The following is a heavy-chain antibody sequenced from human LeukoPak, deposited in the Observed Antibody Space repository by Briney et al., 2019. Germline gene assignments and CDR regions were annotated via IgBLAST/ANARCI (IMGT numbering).Heavy chain of an antibody. V-gene: IGHV3-53*01. D-gene: IGHD6-13*01. J-gene: IGHJ4*02. CDR1: GFTVSSNY. Sequence: PGGSLRLSCAASGFTVSSNYMSWVRQAPGKGLEWVSVIYSGGSTYYADSVKGRFTISRDNSKNTLYLQMNSLRAEDTAVYYCASSGSSRRQDYWGQGTLVTVSS. CDR3: ASSGSSRRQDY. CDR2: IYSGGST.